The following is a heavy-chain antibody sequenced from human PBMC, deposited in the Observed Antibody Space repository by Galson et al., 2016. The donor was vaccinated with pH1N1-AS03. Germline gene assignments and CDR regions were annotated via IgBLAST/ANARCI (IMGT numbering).Heavy chain of an antibody. V-gene: IGHV4-39*02. CDR2: IYYSGRT. J-gene: IGHJ4*02. Sequence: VSGDSISSSNFYWAWIRQPPGKGLEWIGSIYYSGRTYYNPSLKSRVTVSVDTSTNQFSLRLTSVTAADTATYYCAREDGSTVISKFDYWGQGTLVTVSS. CDR1: GDSISSSNFY. D-gene: IGHD5-24*01. CDR3: AREDGSTVISKFDY.